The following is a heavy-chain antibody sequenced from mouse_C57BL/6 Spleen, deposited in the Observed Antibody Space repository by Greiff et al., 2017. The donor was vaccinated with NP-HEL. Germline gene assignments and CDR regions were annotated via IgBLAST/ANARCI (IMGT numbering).Heavy chain of an antibody. Sequence: QVQLQQSGPELVKPGASVKISCKASGYAFSSSWMNWVKQRPGKGLEWIGRIYPGDGDTNYNGKFKGKATLTADKSSSTAYMQRSSLTSEDSAVYFCARSGHYYGSSPRYFDVWGTGTTVTVSS. CDR2: IYPGDGDT. V-gene: IGHV1-82*01. CDR3: ARSGHYYGSSPRYFDV. J-gene: IGHJ1*03. D-gene: IGHD1-1*01. CDR1: GYAFSSSW.